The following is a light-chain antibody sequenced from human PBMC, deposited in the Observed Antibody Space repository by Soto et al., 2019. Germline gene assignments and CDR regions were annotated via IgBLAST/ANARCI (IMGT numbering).Light chain of an antibody. V-gene: IGLV2-14*01. CDR2: EVS. Sequence: QSALTQPASVSGSPGQSITISCTGTSSDIGAYNSVSWYQQYPGRAPKLMIYEVSNRPSGVSVRFSASKSGNTASLTISGLQAEDEGDYYCNSRGGSRPYYVFGTGTKLTVL. CDR1: SSDIGAYNS. J-gene: IGLJ1*01. CDR3: NSRGGSRPYYV.